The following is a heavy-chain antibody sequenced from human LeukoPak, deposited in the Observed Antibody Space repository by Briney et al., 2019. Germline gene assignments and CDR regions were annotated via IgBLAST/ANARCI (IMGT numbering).Heavy chain of an antibody. V-gene: IGHV1-2*02. J-gene: IGHJ6*02. CDR2: FNPYSGAS. CDR1: GYTFTDYY. CDR3: AKNGDYGYAMDV. D-gene: IGHD4-17*01. Sequence: ASVKVSCKASGYTFTDYYMHWVRQAPGQGLEWVGSFNPYSGASKYAQKLQGRVTMAGDTSISTAYLQLGRVIGDDTAVYYCAKNGDYGYAMDVWGQGTTVTVSS.